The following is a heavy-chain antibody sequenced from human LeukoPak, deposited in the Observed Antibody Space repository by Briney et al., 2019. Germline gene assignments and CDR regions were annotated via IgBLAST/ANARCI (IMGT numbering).Heavy chain of an antibody. CDR3: ARVEASMVRGVDY. V-gene: IGHV4-59*01. J-gene: IGHJ4*02. CDR2: IYYSGST. D-gene: IGHD3-10*01. Sequence: SETLSLTCTVSGGSISSYYWSWIRQPPGKGLEWIGYIYYSGSTNYNPSLKSRVTISVNTSKNQFSLKLSSVTAAHTAVYYCARVEASMVRGVDYWGQGTLVTVSS. CDR1: GGSISSYY.